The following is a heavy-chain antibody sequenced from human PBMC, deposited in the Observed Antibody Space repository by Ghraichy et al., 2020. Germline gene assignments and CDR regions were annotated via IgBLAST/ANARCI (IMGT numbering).Heavy chain of an antibody. V-gene: IGHV3-53*01. CDR3: ATKGLPNYDYYYMDV. CDR1: GFTVSSNY. J-gene: IGHJ6*03. CDR2: IYSGGST. Sequence: GGSLRLSCAASGFTVSSNYMSWVRQAPGKGLEWVSVIYSGGSTYYADSVKGRFTISRDNSKNTLYLQMNSLRAEDTAVYYCATKGLPNYDYYYMDVWGKGTTVTVSS. D-gene: IGHD2-15*01.